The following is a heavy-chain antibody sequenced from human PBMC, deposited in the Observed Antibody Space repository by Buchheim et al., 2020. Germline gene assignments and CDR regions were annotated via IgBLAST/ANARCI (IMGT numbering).Heavy chain of an antibody. CDR2: IYYSGST. CDR1: GGSISSSSYY. J-gene: IGHJ6*02. V-gene: IGHV4-39*01. D-gene: IGHD4-11*01. CDR3: ARRGGYSNYDLYYYYGMDV. Sequence: QLQLQESGPGLVKPSETLSLTCTVSGGSISSSSYYWGWIRQPPGKGLEWIGSIYYSGSTYYNPSLKSRVTISVDTSKNQFSLKLSSVTAADTAVYYCARRGGYSNYDLYYYYGMDVWGQGTT.